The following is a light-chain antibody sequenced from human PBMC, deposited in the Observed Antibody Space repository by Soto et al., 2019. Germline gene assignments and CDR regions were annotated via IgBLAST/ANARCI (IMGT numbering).Light chain of an antibody. CDR3: QQYGSSPHT. CDR2: GAS. J-gene: IGKJ2*01. CDR1: QSVSSSY. V-gene: IGKV3-20*01. Sequence: EIVLTQSPGTLSLSPGERATLSCRASQSVSSSYLAWYQQKPGQAPRLLIYGASSRATGIPDRFSGSGSGTDVTLTISRLEPDDFAVYYCQQYGSSPHTFGQGTKLEIK.